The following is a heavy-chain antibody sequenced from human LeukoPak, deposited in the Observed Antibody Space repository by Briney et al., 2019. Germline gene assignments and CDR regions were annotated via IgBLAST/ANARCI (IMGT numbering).Heavy chain of an antibody. CDR2: ISGSGGST. CDR3: ARSRPSSHIVVVVGASRVAFDI. V-gene: IGHV3-23*01. CDR1: GFTFSSYA. Sequence: GGSLRLSCAVSGFTFSSYAMSWVRQAPGKGLEWVSAISGSGGSTYYADSVKGRFTISRDNSKNTLYLQMNSLRAEDTAVYYCARSRPSSHIVVVVGASRVAFDIWGQGTMVTVSS. D-gene: IGHD2-21*01. J-gene: IGHJ3*02.